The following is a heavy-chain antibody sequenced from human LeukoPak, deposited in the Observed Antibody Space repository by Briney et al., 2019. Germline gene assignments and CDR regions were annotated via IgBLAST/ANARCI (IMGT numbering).Heavy chain of an antibody. D-gene: IGHD2-8*01. V-gene: IGHV3-30*02. CDR3: ATALGYCTNGVCPRFDY. J-gene: IGHJ4*02. CDR2: IRYDGSNK. Sequence: PGGSLRLSCAASGFTVSSNYMSWVRQAPGKGLEWVAFIRYDGSNKYYADSVKGRFTISRDNSKNTLYLQMNSLRAEDTAVYYCATALGYCTNGVCPRFDYWGQGTLVTVSS. CDR1: GFTVSSNY.